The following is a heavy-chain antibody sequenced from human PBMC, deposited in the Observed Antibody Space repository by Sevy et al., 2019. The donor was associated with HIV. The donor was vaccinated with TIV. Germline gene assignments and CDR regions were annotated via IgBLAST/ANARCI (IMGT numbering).Heavy chain of an antibody. CDR1: GFTFSTSD. CDR2: IGTAGDT. J-gene: IGHJ4*02. Sequence: GGFLRLSCAASGFTFSTSDMHWVRQFTGKGLEWISGIGTAGDTYYPGSVEGRFTISRENAKNSLFLQMNSVRAGDTAVYYCARGRVRRVDYDGSANYYNSWYFDYWGRGTLVTVSS. D-gene: IGHD3-10*01. CDR3: ARGRVRRVDYDGSANYYNSWYFDY. V-gene: IGHV3-13*01.